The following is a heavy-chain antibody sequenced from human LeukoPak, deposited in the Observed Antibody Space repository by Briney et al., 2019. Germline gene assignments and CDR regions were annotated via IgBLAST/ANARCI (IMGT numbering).Heavy chain of an antibody. CDR3: ARDLTGWGESSGYSDY. J-gene: IGHJ4*02. CDR1: GFTFSSYA. CDR2: ISFDGTNT. Sequence: GGSLRLSCAASGFTFSSYAMHWVRKAPGKGLKGLALISFDGTNTFYEDSVKGRFTISRDNSKSTLFLQVNSLRAEDTAVYYCARDLTGWGESSGYSDYWGQGTLVTVSS. V-gene: IGHV3-30*01. D-gene: IGHD3-22*01.